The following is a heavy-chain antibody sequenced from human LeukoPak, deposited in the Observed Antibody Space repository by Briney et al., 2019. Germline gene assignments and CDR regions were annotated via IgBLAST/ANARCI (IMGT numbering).Heavy chain of an antibody. J-gene: IGHJ5*02. CDR2: IGGADSNT. D-gene: IGHD3-16*01. CDR1: GFPFRNYA. V-gene: IGHV3-23*01. CDR3: AKVHGVAL. Sequence: PGGSLRLSCAASGFPFRNYAMTWVRQAPGKGLEWVPSIGGADSNTYYAVSVKGRFTISRDNSHNTLYLQMNSLRAEDMAIYYCAKVHGVALWGQGTLVTVSS.